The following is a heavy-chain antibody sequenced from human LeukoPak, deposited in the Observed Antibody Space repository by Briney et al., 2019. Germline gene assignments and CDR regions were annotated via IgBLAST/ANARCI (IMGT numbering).Heavy chain of an antibody. CDR3: ARAGYYYDSSGYYLGIFDY. CDR2: ISSGSSTI. Sequence: GGSLRLSCAASGYTFSSYSMNWVRQAPGKGLEWVSYISSGSSTIYCADSVKGRFTISRDNAKNSLYLQMNSLRAEDTAVYYCARAGYYYDSSGYYLGIFDYWGQGTLVTVSS. J-gene: IGHJ4*02. CDR1: GYTFSSYS. V-gene: IGHV3-48*01. D-gene: IGHD3-22*01.